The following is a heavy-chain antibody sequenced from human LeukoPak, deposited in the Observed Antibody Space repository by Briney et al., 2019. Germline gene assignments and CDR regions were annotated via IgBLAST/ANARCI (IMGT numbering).Heavy chain of an antibody. CDR3: ATERPLHYFDSSGGFDH. CDR1: GGSISTSNYY. V-gene: IGHV4-61*01. D-gene: IGHD3-22*01. CDR2: IYNSGST. J-gene: IGHJ4*02. Sequence: SETLSLTCTVSGGSISTSNYYWGWIRQPPGKGLEWIGYIYNSGSTSYNPSLQSRVIMSRDTSRNQVSLNLTSVTAADTAVYYCATERPLHYFDSSGGFDHWGQGVLVTVSS.